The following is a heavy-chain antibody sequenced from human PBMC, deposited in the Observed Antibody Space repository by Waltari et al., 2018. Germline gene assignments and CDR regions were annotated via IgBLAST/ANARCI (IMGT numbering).Heavy chain of an antibody. Sequence: QLQLQESGPGLVKPSEPLSPPCPVSGGPFSSSSTSWVWIRQPPGKGRGWFGGIYYSGRTHSNPTLKRGVTISVDTSKSQFSLKLSSVTAAGAAVYYWAGVGGVAGDWGQGTLVTVSS. CDR3: AGVGGVAGD. V-gene: IGHV4-39*07. CDR1: GGPFSSSSTS. J-gene: IGHJ4*02. CDR2: IYYSGRT. D-gene: IGHD6-19*01.